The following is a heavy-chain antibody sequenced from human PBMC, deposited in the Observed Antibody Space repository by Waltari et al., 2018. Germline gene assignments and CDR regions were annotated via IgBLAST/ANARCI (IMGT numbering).Heavy chain of an antibody. Sequence: EVQLVESGGGLVQPGGSLRLPCAAPGFTFRKYWMHWARQAPGKGLVWVSRINEDGKTTTYADSVKGRFTISRDNAKNTMYLQMKSLRPEDTAVYFCARDLAGRDDSWGQGTLVTVSS. CDR3: ARDLAGRDDS. CDR2: INEDGKTT. J-gene: IGHJ5*01. D-gene: IGHD6-19*01. V-gene: IGHV3-74*01. CDR1: GFTFRKYW.